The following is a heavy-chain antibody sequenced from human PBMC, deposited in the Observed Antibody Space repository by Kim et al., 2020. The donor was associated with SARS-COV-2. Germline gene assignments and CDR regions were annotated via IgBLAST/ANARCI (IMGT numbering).Heavy chain of an antibody. CDR2: T. D-gene: IGHD4-17*01. J-gene: IGHJ4*02. CDR3: ARASKRLREDY. Sequence: TYYNPSLKSRVTISVDTSKNQFSLKLSSVTAADTAVYYCARASKRLREDYWGQGTLVTVSS. V-gene: IGHV4-31*02.